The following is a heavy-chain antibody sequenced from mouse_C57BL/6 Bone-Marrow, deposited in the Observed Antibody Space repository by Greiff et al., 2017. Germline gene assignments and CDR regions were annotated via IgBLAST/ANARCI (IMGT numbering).Heavy chain of an antibody. CDR1: GYTFTSYW. J-gene: IGHJ3*01. Sequence: QVQLQQPGAELVRPGSSVKLSCKASGYTFTSYWMHWVKQRPIQGLEWIGNIDPSDSETHYNQKFKDKATLTVDKSSSTAYMQLSSLTSEDSAVYYCARAPFNWDGAYWGQGTLVTVSA. V-gene: IGHV1-52*01. CDR2: IDPSDSET. CDR3: ARAPFNWDGAY. D-gene: IGHD4-1*02.